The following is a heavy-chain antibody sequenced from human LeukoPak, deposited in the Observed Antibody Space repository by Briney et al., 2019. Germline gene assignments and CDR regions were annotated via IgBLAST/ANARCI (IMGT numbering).Heavy chain of an antibody. J-gene: IGHJ4*02. D-gene: IGHD2-21*02. CDR3: AKAYCGGDCYFDFFDY. V-gene: IGHV3-23*01. CDR1: GFTFSSYE. CDR2: ISGSGGST. Sequence: GGSLRLSCAASGFTFSSYEMNWVRQAPGKGLEWVSAISGSGGSTYNADSVKGRFTISRDNSKNTLYLEMNSLRAEDTAAYYCAKAYCGGDCYFDFFDYWGQGTLVTVSS.